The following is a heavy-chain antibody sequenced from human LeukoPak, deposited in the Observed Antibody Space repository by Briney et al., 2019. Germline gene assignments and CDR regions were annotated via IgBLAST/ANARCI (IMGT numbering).Heavy chain of an antibody. J-gene: IGHJ4*02. CDR3: ARDQEGFDY. V-gene: IGHV1-46*01. Sequence: ASVKVSCKASGYTFTSNYIHWVRRAPGQGLEWMGMIYPRDGSTSYAQKFQGRVTVTRDTSTSTVHMELSGLRSEDTAVYYCARDQEGFDYWGQGTLVAVSS. CDR2: IYPRDGST. CDR1: GYTFTSNY.